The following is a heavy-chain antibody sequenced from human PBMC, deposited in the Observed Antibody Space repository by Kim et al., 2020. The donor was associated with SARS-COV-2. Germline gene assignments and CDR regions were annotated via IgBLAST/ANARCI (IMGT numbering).Heavy chain of an antibody. CDR3: ARGGGYSSGWDIDY. D-gene: IGHD6-19*01. CDR1: GRSISSYY. J-gene: IGHJ4*02. CDR2: IYYSGST. Sequence: SETLSLTCTVSGRSISSYYWSWIRQPPGKGLEWIGYIYYSGSTNYNPSLKSRVTISVDTSKNQFSLKLSSVTAADTAVYYCARGGGYSSGWDIDYWGQGTLVTVSS. V-gene: IGHV4-59*13.